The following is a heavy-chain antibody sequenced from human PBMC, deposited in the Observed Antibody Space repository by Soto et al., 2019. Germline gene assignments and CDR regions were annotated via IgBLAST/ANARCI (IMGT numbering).Heavy chain of an antibody. CDR3: ARAPQDILTDYNDT. CDR1: GFTFSDYY. V-gene: IGHV3-11*06. CDR2: ISSSSSYT. J-gene: IGHJ4*02. Sequence: GGSLRLSCAASGFTFSDYYMSWIRQAPGKGLEWVSYISSSSSYTNYADSVKGRFTISRDNAKNSLYLQMNSLRAEDTAVYYCARAPQDILTDYNDTWGRGPLAT. D-gene: IGHD3-9*01.